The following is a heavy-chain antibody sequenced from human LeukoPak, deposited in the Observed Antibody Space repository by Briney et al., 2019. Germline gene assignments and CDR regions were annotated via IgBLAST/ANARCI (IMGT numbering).Heavy chain of an antibody. J-gene: IGHJ4*02. CDR3: ARAYHYYDSSGYDPFGGRLDY. D-gene: IGHD3-22*01. CDR1: GYTFTGYY. CDR2: INPNSGGT. V-gene: IGHV1-2*02. Sequence: GASVKVSCKASGYTFTGYYMHWVRQAPGQGLEWMGWINPNSGGTNYAQKFQGRVTMTRDTSISTAYMELSRLRSDDTAVYYCARAYHYYDSSGYDPFGGRLDYWGQGTLVTVSS.